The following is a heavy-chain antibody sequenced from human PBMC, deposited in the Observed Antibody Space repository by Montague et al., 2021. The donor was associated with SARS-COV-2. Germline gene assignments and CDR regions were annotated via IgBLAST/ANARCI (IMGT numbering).Heavy chain of an antibody. CDR3: ARVRYYGSGTSLGMDV. Sequence: SETRSLTCAVYGGSFSGYYWSWIRQPPGKGLEWIGEINHSGSTNYNPSLRSRVTISVDTSKNQFSLKLSPVTAADTAVYYCARVRYYGSGTSLGMDVWGQGTTVTVSS. V-gene: IGHV4-34*01. CDR1: GGSFSGYY. J-gene: IGHJ6*02. CDR2: INHSGST. D-gene: IGHD3-10*01.